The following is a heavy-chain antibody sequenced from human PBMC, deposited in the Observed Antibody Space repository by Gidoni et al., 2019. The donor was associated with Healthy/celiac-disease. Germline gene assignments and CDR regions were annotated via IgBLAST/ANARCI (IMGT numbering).Heavy chain of an antibody. CDR1: GGSISSSSYY. V-gene: IGHV4-39*01. CDR3: ARQVPLGSFWSGYYWFDP. Sequence: LSPTCTVSGGSISSSSYYWGWIRPPPGKGLEWIGSIYYSGSTYYNPSLKSRVTISVDTSKNQFSLKLSSVTAADTAVYYCARQVPLGSFWSGYYWFDPWGQGTLVTVSS. CDR2: IYYSGST. D-gene: IGHD3-3*01. J-gene: IGHJ5*02.